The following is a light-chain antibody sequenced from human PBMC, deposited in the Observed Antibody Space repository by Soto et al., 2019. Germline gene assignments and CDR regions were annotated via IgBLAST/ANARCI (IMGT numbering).Light chain of an antibody. CDR1: QSVGDTY. CDR2: AAS. CDR3: QQYAGSPRT. J-gene: IGKJ1*01. Sequence: EIVLTQSPGTLSLSPGERATLSCRASQSVGDTYLAWYQQKPGQAPRLLIYAASLRATGIPDRFSGSGSGTDFTLTISRLEPEDFAVYFCQQYAGSPRTVGQGTKVEIK. V-gene: IGKV3-20*01.